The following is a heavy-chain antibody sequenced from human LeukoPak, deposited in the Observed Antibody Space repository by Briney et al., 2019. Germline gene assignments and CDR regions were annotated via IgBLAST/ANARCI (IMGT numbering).Heavy chain of an antibody. V-gene: IGHV3-33*01. CDR2: TWSDGIKK. Sequence: PGGSLRLFCAVSGFTFRSYGMHLVRQAPGKGLEWVTVTWSDGIKKYYADSVKGRFTISKDNSKNTLYLQMNSLRVEDTAMYYCARDVSTGWFYPDYWGQGTLVTVSS. J-gene: IGHJ4*02. CDR3: ARDVSTGWFYPDY. CDR1: GFTFRSYG. D-gene: IGHD6-19*01.